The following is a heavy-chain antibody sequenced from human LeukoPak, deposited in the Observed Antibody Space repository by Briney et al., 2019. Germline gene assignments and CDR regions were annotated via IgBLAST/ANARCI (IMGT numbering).Heavy chain of an antibody. Sequence: GGSLRLSCAASGFTFSSYWMHWVRQTPGKGLVWVSRINGAGSSISYADSVKGQVTISRDNAKNTLYLQMNNLRAEDTAVYYCARGGDYKNDYWGQGTLVTVSP. V-gene: IGHV3-74*01. CDR1: GFTFSSYW. D-gene: IGHD4-17*01. CDR3: ARGGDYKNDY. J-gene: IGHJ4*02. CDR2: INGAGSSI.